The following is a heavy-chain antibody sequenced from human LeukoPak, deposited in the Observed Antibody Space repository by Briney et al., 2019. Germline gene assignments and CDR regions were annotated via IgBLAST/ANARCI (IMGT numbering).Heavy chain of an antibody. J-gene: IGHJ4*02. V-gene: IGHV4-39*07. CDR1: GGSISSSSYY. CDR2: IYYSGST. D-gene: IGHD3-10*01. Sequence: PSETLSLTCTVSGGSISSSSYYWGWIRQPPGKGLEWIGSIYYSGSTYYNPSLKSRVTISVDTSKNQFSLKLSSVTAADTAEYYCARVSLVRGAPDYYFDYWGQGTLVTVSS. CDR3: ARVSLVRGAPDYYFDY.